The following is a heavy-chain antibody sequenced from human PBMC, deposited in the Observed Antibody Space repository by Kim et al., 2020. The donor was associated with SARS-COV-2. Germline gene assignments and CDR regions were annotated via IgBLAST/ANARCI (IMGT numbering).Heavy chain of an antibody. CDR2: IWYDGSNK. CDR1: GFTFSSYG. J-gene: IGHJ4*02. Sequence: GGSLRLSCAASGFTFSSYGMHWVRQAPGKGLEWVAVIWYDGSNKYYADSVKGRFTISRDNSKNTLYLQMNSLRAEDTAVYYCARGGYGDYVGDFDYWGQGTLVTVSS. V-gene: IGHV3-33*01. D-gene: IGHD4-17*01. CDR3: ARGGYGDYVGDFDY.